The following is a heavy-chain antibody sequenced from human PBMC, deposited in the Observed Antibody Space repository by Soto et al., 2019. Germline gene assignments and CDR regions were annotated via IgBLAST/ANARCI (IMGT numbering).Heavy chain of an antibody. Sequence: SVKVSCKASGGTFSSYTLNWVRQAPGPGLEWMGGIIPMFGTTDYAEKFQGRVTITADESTSTAYMELTGLRSEDTAVYYCARDGAGMGATSDYWGQGTLVTVSS. J-gene: IGHJ4*02. CDR2: IIPMFGTT. CDR1: GGTFSSYT. CDR3: ARDGAGMGATSDY. V-gene: IGHV1-69*13. D-gene: IGHD1-26*01.